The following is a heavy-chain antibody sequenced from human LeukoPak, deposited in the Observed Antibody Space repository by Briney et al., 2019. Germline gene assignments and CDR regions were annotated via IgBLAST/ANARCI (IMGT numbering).Heavy chain of an antibody. V-gene: IGHV1-69*02. CDR1: GGTFSSYT. Sequence: ASVKVSCKASGGTFSSYTISWVRQAPGQGLEWMGRIIPILGIANYAQKFQGRVTITADKSTSTAYMELSGLRSEDTAVYYCARSGSGSYYKSGIFDYWGQGTLVTVSS. J-gene: IGHJ4*02. CDR2: IIPILGIA. D-gene: IGHD3-10*01. CDR3: ARSGSGSYYKSGIFDY.